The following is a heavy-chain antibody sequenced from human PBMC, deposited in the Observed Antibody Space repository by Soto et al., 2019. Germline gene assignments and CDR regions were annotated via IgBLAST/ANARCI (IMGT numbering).Heavy chain of an antibody. CDR2: IIPIFGTA. V-gene: IGHV1-69*01. CDR3: ARVGGSYDPSTLDY. D-gene: IGHD3-22*01. CDR1: GGTFSSYA. Sequence: QVQLVQSGAEVKKPGSSVRVSCQASGGTFSSYAISWVRQAPGQGLEWMGGIIPIFGTANYAQKFQGRVTITADESTSTAYMELSSLRSEDTAMYYCARVGGSYDPSTLDYWGQGTLVTVSS. J-gene: IGHJ4*02.